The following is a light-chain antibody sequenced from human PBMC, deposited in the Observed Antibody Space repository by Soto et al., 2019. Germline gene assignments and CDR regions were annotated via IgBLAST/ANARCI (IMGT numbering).Light chain of an antibody. J-gene: IGLJ3*02. CDR2: ENN. V-gene: IGLV1-51*02. CDR3: ETWDSNLSALWV. Sequence: QSALTQPPSVSAAPGQKVTISCSGSSSNIGNNYVSWDQQVPGTAPKLLIYENNKRPSGIPDRFSGSKSGTSATLGIAGLQTGDEADYYCETWDSNLSALWVFGGGTKLTVL. CDR1: SSNIGNNY.